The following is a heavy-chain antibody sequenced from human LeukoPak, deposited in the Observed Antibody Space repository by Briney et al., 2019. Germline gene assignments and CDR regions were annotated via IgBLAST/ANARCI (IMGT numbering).Heavy chain of an antibody. CDR1: GFTFSSYA. D-gene: IGHD2-15*01. Sequence: GSLRLSCAASGFTFSSYAMSWVRQAPGKGLEWVSAISGSGGSTYYADSVKGWFTISRDNSKNTLYLQMNSLRAEDTAVYYCAKDQVRGYYYMDVWGKGTTVTVSS. V-gene: IGHV3-23*01. J-gene: IGHJ6*03. CDR2: ISGSGGST. CDR3: AKDQVRGYYYMDV.